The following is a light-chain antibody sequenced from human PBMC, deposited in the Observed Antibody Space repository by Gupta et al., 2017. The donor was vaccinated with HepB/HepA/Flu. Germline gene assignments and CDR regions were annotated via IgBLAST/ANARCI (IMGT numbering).Light chain of an antibody. J-gene: IGLJ3*02. Sequence: QSALTQPPSASGSAGPSVTLPCTGTSSDVGAYNYVSWYHQHPGKAPKPMIYEISNRPSGVPDRFSGSKSGNTASLTVSGLQAEDEADYYCSSYAGSNNWVFGGGTKLTVL. CDR2: EIS. V-gene: IGLV2-8*01. CDR3: SSYAGSNNWV. CDR1: SSDVGAYNY.